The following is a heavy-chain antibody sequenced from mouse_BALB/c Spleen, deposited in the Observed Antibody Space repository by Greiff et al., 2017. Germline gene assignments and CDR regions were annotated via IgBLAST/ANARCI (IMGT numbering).Heavy chain of an antibody. CDR3: ARNRRGFAY. Sequence: EVMLVESGPGLVKPSQSLSLTCTVTGYSITSDYAWNWIRQFPRNKLEWMGYISYSGSTSYNPSLKSRISITRDTSKNQFFLQLNSVTTEDTATYYCARNRRGFAYWGQGTLVTVSA. CDR1: GYSITSDYA. V-gene: IGHV3-2*02. CDR2: ISYSGST. J-gene: IGHJ3*01.